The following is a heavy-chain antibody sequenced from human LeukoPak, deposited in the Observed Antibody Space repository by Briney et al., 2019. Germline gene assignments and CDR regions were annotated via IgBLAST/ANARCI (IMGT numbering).Heavy chain of an antibody. J-gene: IGHJ5*02. CDR3: ARGRRGYYLPQNTAGFDP. Sequence: SETLSLTCAVYGGSFSGYYWSWIRQPPGKGLEWIGEINHSGSTNYNPSLKSRVTISVDTSKNQFSLKLSSVTAADTAVYYCARGRRGYYLPQNTAGFDPWGQGTLVTVSS. V-gene: IGHV4-34*01. D-gene: IGHD3-3*01. CDR1: GGSFSGYY. CDR2: INHSGST.